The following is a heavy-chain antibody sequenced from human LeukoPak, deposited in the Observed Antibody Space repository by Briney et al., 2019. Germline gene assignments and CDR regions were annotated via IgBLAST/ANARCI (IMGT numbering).Heavy chain of an antibody. V-gene: IGHV3-30*03. Sequence: GGSLRLSCAASGFTFSSYGMHWVRQAPGKGLEWVAVISYDGSNKYYADSVKGRFTISRDNSKNTLYLQMNSLRTEDTAVYYCARAISDYFDYWGQGTLVTVSS. J-gene: IGHJ4*02. D-gene: IGHD2/OR15-2a*01. CDR3: ARAISDYFDY. CDR1: GFTFSSYG. CDR2: ISYDGSNK.